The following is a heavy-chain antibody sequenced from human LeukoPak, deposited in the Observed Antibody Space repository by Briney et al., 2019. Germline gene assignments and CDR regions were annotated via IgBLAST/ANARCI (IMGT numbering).Heavy chain of an antibody. V-gene: IGHV3-20*04. J-gene: IGHJ4*02. D-gene: IGHD3-22*01. CDR1: GLTFDDYG. Sequence: GGSLRLSCAASGLTFDDYGMSWVRQAPGKGLEWVFGINWNGGSTGYADSVKGRFTISRDNAKNSLYLQMNSLRAEDTALYYCARLYYYDSSGLGDYWGQGTLVTVSS. CDR3: ARLYYYDSSGLGDY. CDR2: INWNGGST.